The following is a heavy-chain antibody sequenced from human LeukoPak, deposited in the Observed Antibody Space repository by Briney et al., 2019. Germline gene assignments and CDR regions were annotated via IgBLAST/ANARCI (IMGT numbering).Heavy chain of an antibody. V-gene: IGHV4-31*03. CDR2: IYYSGST. J-gene: IGHJ3*02. D-gene: IGHD2-21*02. Sequence: SQTLSLTCTVSGGSISSGGYYWSWIRQHPGKGLEWIGYIYYSGSTYYNPSLKSRVTVSVDTSKNQFSLKLSSVTAADTAVYYCARDTSYCGGDCYEAFDIWGQGTMVTVSS. CDR1: GGSISSGGYY. CDR3: ARDTSYCGGDCYEAFDI.